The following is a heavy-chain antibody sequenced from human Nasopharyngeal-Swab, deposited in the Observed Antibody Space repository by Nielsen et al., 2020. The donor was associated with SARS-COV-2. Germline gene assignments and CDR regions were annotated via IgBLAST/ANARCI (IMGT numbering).Heavy chain of an antibody. D-gene: IGHD5-24*01. CDR3: ARAGRVGDAYTGLDV. J-gene: IGHJ6*02. Sequence: SETLSLTCSVSGGSFNGFYWNWIRQAPGKGLEWIGEINPNERTNYNPSLKSRIAMLVDTSNNQVSLKVSSVSAGDTAVYYCARAGRVGDAYTGLDVWGPGTTVTVSS. CDR2: INPNERT. CDR1: GGSFNGFY. V-gene: IGHV4-34*01.